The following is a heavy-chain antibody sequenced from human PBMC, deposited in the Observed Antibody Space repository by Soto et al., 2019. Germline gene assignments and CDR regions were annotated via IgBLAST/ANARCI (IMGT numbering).Heavy chain of an antibody. CDR1: GGSISSYY. CDR2: IYYSGST. J-gene: IGHJ4*02. Sequence: QVQLQESGPGLVKPSETLSLTCTVSGGSISSYYWSWIRQPPEKGLEWIGYIYYSGSTNYNPSLKSRVTISVDTSKNHFSLKLSSVTAADTAVYYCARVADISGFHFDFWGQGTLVSVSS. D-gene: IGHD3-22*01. V-gene: IGHV4-59*01. CDR3: ARVADISGFHFDF.